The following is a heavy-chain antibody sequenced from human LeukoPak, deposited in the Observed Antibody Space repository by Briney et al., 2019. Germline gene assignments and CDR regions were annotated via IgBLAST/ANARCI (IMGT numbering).Heavy chain of an antibody. CDR3: ARGYGDYVSYWFDP. Sequence: GGSLRLSCAASGFTVSSNYMSWVRQAPVKGLEWVSVIYSGGSTYYADSVKGRFTISRDNSTNTLYLQMNSLRAEDTAVYYCARGYGDYVSYWFDPWGQGTLVTVSS. CDR1: GFTVSSNY. V-gene: IGHV3-66*01. CDR2: IYSGGST. D-gene: IGHD4-17*01. J-gene: IGHJ5*02.